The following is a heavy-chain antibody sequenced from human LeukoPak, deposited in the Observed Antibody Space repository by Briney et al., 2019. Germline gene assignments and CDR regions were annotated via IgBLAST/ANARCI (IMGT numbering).Heavy chain of an antibody. CDR3: AKDSGSIHFMD. CDR2: ISPSGDTP. J-gene: IGHJ4*02. Sequence: GGSLRLSCAASGFTFQYFAMNWVRQAPGKGLEWVSGISPSGDTPWYTDSVKGRFTISRDNSKNTVYLQMNSLRAEDTALYYCAKDSGSIHFMDWGQGILVTVSS. CDR1: GFTFQYFA. D-gene: IGHD3-10*01. V-gene: IGHV3-23*01.